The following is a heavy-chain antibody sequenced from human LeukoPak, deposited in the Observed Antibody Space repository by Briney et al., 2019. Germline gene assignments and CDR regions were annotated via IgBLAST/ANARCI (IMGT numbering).Heavy chain of an antibody. CDR1: GGSISSYY. Sequence: SETLSLTCTVSGGSISSYYWSWIRQPPGKGLEWIGYIHYSGSTNYNPSLKSRVTISVDTSKNQFSLKLSSVTAADTAVYYCARAEGRRFDPWGQGTLVTVSS. J-gene: IGHJ5*02. CDR3: ARAEGRRFDP. D-gene: IGHD2-15*01. V-gene: IGHV4-59*01. CDR2: IHYSGST.